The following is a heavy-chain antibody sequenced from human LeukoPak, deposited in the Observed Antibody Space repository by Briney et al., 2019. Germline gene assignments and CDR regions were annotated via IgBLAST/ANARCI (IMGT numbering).Heavy chain of an antibody. J-gene: IGHJ2*01. Sequence: SETLSLTCTVSGGSISSRGYYWGWIRQPPGKGLEWIGSIDYSGTTYYNPSLKSRVTISRDTSKNQFSLKLSSVTAADTAVYYCARGVYYGDYRYFDLWGRGTLVTVSS. V-gene: IGHV4-39*07. CDR1: GGSISSRGYY. CDR2: IDYSGTT. D-gene: IGHD4-17*01. CDR3: ARGVYYGDYRYFDL.